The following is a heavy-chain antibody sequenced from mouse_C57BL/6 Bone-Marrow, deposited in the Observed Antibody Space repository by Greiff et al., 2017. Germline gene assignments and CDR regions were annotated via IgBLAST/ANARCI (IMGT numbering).Heavy chain of an antibody. CDR2: IDPSDSYT. CDR1: GYTFTSYW. J-gene: IGHJ3*01. Sequence: VQLQQPGAELVRPGTSVKLSCKASGYTFTSYWMHWVKQRPGQGLEWIGLIDPSDSYTNYNPKFKGKATLTVDTSSSTAYMQLSSLTSEDSAVYYCARTYYDYEGFAYWGQGTLVTVSA. CDR3: ARTYYDYEGFAY. D-gene: IGHD2-4*01. V-gene: IGHV1-59*01.